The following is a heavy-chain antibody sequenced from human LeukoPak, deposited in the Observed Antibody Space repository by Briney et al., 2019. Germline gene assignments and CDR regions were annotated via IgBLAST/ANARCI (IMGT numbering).Heavy chain of an antibody. CDR1: GYIFTSYG. Sequence: ASVKVSCKASGYIFTSYGISWVRQAPGQGLEWMGWISAYNGNTNYAQKLQGRVTMTTDTSTSTAYMELRSLRSDDTAVYYCARDLSELRFLEWLSHDNWFDPWGQGTLVTVSS. CDR3: ARDLSELRFLEWLSHDNWFDP. J-gene: IGHJ5*02. CDR2: ISAYNGNT. D-gene: IGHD3-3*01. V-gene: IGHV1-18*01.